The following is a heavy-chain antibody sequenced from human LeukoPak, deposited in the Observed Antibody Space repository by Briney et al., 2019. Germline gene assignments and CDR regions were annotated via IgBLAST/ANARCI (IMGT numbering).Heavy chain of an antibody. J-gene: IGHJ4*02. CDR3: AKDPRGWLSTPDY. D-gene: IGHD3-22*01. V-gene: IGHV3-23*01. Sequence: GGSLRLSXAASGFTFSSYAISLVRQAPGKGLEWVSAIICSCGSTYYADSVKGRVTISRHNSKHPRYLQMKSLRADDTAVYYCAKDPRGWLSTPDYWGQGTLVTVSS. CDR1: GFTFSSYA. CDR2: IICSCGST.